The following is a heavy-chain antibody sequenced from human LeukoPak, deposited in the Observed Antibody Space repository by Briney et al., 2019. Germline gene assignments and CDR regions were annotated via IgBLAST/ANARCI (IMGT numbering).Heavy chain of an antibody. CDR1: GFTFSNAW. V-gene: IGHV3-15*01. D-gene: IGHD3-10*01. J-gene: IGHJ4*02. CDR3: TTGVSSFGELYY. CDR2: IKSKTDGGTT. Sequence: PGGSLRPSCAASGFTFSNAWMSWVRQAPGKGLEWVGRIKSKTDGGTTDYAAPVKGRFTISRDDSKNTLYLQMNSLKTEDTAVYYCTTGVSSFGELYYWGQGTLVTVSS.